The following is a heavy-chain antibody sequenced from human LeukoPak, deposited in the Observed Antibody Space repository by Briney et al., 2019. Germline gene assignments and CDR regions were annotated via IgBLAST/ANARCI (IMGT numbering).Heavy chain of an antibody. CDR2: IWYDGSNK. CDR3: ARDAYPGTQQLVRGGWFDP. Sequence: GRSLRLSCAASGFTFSSYGMHWVRQAPGKGLEWVAVIWYDGSNKYYADSVKGRFTISRDNSKNTLYLQMNSLRAEDMAVYYCARDAYPGTQQLVRGGWFDPWGQGTLVTVSS. J-gene: IGHJ5*02. V-gene: IGHV3-33*01. CDR1: GFTFSSYG. D-gene: IGHD6-13*01.